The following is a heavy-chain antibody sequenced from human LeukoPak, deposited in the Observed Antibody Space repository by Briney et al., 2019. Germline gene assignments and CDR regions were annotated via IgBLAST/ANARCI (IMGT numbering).Heavy chain of an antibody. V-gene: IGHV4-59*01. D-gene: IGHD6-19*01. CDR1: GGSFSNYY. CDR2: AYYSGST. CDR3: ARLRSPTASSGWYIGAFDI. Sequence: SETLSLTCTVSGGSFSNYYWSWVRQPPGRRLEWIGYAYYSGSTNYNPSLKSRVTISINTSKNQFFLKLDAVTAADTAVYYCARLRSPTASSGWYIGAFDIWGQGTTVTVSS. J-gene: IGHJ3*02.